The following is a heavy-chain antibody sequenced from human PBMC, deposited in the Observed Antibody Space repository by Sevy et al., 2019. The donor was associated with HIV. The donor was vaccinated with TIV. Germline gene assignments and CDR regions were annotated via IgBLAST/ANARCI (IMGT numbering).Heavy chain of an antibody. V-gene: IGHV3-30*04. D-gene: IGHD3-22*01. J-gene: IGHJ4*02. Sequence: GGSLRLSCAASGFTVVRYAMHWVRQAPGKGLEWVAMISSDGRNLNYADSVKGRFTISRDTSKNTLLLQMNSLRAEDTAVYYCAKASYRDYYDSGGYETEWGQGTLVTVSS. CDR1: GFTVVRYA. CDR2: ISSDGRNL. CDR3: AKASYRDYYDSGGYETE.